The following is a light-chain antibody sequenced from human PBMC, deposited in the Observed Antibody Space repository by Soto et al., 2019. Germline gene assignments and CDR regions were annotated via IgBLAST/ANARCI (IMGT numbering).Light chain of an antibody. CDR3: XXXXITPPT. CDR2: AAS. Sequence: DIQMTQSPSSLXXXXXXRVTITCRASQSISNYLNWYQQKPGKAPKLLIYAASSLQSGVPSRFSGGGSGTDFTLTITSLQXXXXXXXXXXXXXITPPTFGPGTKVDIK. CDR1: QSISNY. J-gene: IGKJ3*01. V-gene: IGKV1-39*01.